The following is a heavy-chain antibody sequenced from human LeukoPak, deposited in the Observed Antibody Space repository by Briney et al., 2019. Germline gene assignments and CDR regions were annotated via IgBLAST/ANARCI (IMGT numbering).Heavy chain of an antibody. V-gene: IGHV4-61*02. D-gene: IGHD3-22*01. J-gene: IGHJ4*02. CDR3: ARVADYYDSSGYYDY. CDR2: IYTSGST. Sequence: SQTLSLTCTVSGGSISSGSYYWSWIRQPAGKGLEWIGRIYTSGSTNYNPSLKSRVTISVDTSKNQFSLKLSSVTAADTAVYYCARVADYYDSSGYYDYWGQGTLVTVSS. CDR1: GGSISSGSYY.